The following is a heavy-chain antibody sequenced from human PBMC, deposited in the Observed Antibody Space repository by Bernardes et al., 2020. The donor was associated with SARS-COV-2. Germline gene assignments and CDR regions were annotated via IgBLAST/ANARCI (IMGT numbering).Heavy chain of an antibody. Sequence: ASVKVSCKVSGYTLTELSMHWVRQAPGKGLEWMGGFDPEDGETIYAQKFQGRVTMTEDTSTDTAYMELSSLRSEDTAVYYCATDEFPYCSGGSCYHWYFDLWGRGTLVTVSS. V-gene: IGHV1-24*01. D-gene: IGHD2-15*01. J-gene: IGHJ2*01. CDR2: FDPEDGET. CDR3: ATDEFPYCSGGSCYHWYFDL. CDR1: GYTLTELS.